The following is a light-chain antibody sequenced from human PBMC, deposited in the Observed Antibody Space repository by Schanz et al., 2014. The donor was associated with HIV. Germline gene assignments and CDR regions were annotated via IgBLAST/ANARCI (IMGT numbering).Light chain of an antibody. CDR2: DNY. V-gene: IGLV1-40*01. J-gene: IGLJ3*02. CDR1: RSNIGAGHD. CDR3: AAWDDSLNGRWV. Sequence: QSVLTQPPSVSGAPGQRVTISCTGGRSNIGAGHDVHWYQQLPGTAPKLLIYDNYNRPSGVPDRFSGSKSGTSVSLAITGLQAEDEAVYYCAAWDDSLNGRWVFGGGTKLTVL.